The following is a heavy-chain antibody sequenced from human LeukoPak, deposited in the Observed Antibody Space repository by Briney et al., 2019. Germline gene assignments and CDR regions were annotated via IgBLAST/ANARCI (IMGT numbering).Heavy chain of an antibody. V-gene: IGHV4-39*02. D-gene: IGHD2-15*01. J-gene: IGHJ4*02. CDR3: ATEGYCSGGSCYTFDY. CDR2: IYYSGIT. CDR1: GGSISSSSYY. Sequence: SETLSLTCTVSGGSISSSSYYWGWIRQPPGKGLEWIGSIYYSGITYYNPSLKSRVTISGDTSKNQFSLKLSSVTAADTAVYYCATEGYCSGGSCYTFDYWGQGTLVTVSS.